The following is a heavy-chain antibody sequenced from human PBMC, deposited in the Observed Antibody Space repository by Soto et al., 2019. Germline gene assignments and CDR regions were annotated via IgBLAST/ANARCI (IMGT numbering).Heavy chain of an antibody. CDR2: IFSNDEK. D-gene: IGHD3-3*01. CDR1: GFSLSNARTG. Sequence: QVTLKETGPVLVKPTETLTLTCTVSGFSLSNARTGVSWIRQPPGKALEWLAHIFSNDEKSYSTSLKRRLPLSKDTSNSPVVRTMTNTDPVDTATYYCARTHYVFRSGYYTGWYFDLWGRGPLVTVSS. J-gene: IGHJ2*01. V-gene: IGHV2-26*01. CDR3: ARTHYVFRSGYYTGWYFDL.